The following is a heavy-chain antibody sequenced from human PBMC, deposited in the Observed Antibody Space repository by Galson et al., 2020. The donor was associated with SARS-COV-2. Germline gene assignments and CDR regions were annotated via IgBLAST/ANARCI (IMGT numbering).Heavy chain of an antibody. J-gene: IGHJ5*02. CDR3: AREKGVTIFGVVINPNWFDP. D-gene: IGHD3-3*01. V-gene: IGHV4-30-4*01. CDR1: GGSISSGDYY. Sequence: SQTLSPTCTVSGGSISSGDYYWSWIRHPPGQGLEWIGYIYYSATTSYNPSLKSRVTISVDTSKNQFSLKLSSVTAADTAVYYCAREKGVTIFGVVINPNWFDPWGQGTLVTVSS. CDR2: IYYSATT.